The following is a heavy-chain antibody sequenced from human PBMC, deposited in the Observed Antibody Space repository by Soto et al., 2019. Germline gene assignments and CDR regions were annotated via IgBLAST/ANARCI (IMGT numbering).Heavy chain of an antibody. CDR1: GFTFSSYA. V-gene: IGHV3-23*01. J-gene: IGHJ6*02. D-gene: IGHD3-10*01. Sequence: GGSLRLSCAASGFTFSSYAMSWVRQAPGKGLEWVSAISGSGGSTYYADSVKGRFTISRDNSKNTLYLQMNSLRAEDTAVYYCAKAPRGPGYYYYGMDVWGQGTTVTVSS. CDR2: ISGSGGST. CDR3: AKAPRGPGYYYYGMDV.